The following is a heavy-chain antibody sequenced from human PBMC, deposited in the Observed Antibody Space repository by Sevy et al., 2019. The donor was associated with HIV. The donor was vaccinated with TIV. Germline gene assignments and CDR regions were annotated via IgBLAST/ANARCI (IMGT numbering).Heavy chain of an antibody. CDR1: GFTFSSYW. CDR2: IKQDGSEK. J-gene: IGHJ6*02. CDR3: ARDVTSNYDYIWGSYPIYYGMDV. V-gene: IGHV3-7*03. D-gene: IGHD3-16*02. Sequence: GGSLRLSCAASGFTFSSYWMSWVRQAPGKGLEWVANIKQDGSEKYYVDSVKGRFTISRDNAKNSLYLQMNILRAEDMAVYYCARDVTSNYDYIWGSYPIYYGMDVWGQGTTVTVSS.